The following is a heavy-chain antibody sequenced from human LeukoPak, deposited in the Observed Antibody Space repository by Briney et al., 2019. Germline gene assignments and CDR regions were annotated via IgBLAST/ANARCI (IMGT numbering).Heavy chain of an antibody. CDR3: AREIYPTTVTTGGTVFDP. CDR1: GYTFTSYD. CDR2: MNPNSDNT. V-gene: IGHV1-8*03. D-gene: IGHD4-11*01. J-gene: IGHJ5*02. Sequence: ASVKVSCKASGYTFTSYDINWVRQATGQGLEWMGWMNPNSDNTGYAQKFQGRVTITRNTSISTAYMELSSLRSEDTAVYYCAREIYPTTVTTGGTVFDPWGQGTLVTVSS.